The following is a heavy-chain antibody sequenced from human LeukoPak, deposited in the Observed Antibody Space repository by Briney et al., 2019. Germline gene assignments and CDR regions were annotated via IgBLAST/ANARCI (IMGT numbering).Heavy chain of an antibody. CDR3: ARGVEMATIFDY. D-gene: IGHD5-24*01. V-gene: IGHV4-59*01. CDR2: IYYSGNT. Sequence: SETLSLTCTVSGGSISSYYWSWIRQPPGKGLEWIGYIYYSGNTNYNPSLKSRVTISVDTSKSQFSLKLSSVTAADTAVYYCARGVEMATIFDYWGQGTLVTVSS. J-gene: IGHJ4*02. CDR1: GGSISSYY.